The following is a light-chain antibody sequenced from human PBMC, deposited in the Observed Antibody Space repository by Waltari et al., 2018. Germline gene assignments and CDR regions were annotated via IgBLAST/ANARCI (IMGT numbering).Light chain of an antibody. J-gene: IGKJ2*03. Sequence: DIVMTQSPDSLAVSLGERATINCKSSQSVLYSSNNKNCLGWYQQKPGQPPKLLIYWASTRESGVPDRCSGSGSGTDFTLTISSLQAEDVAVYYCQQYYSTPYSFGQGTKLEIK. CDR1: QSVLYSSNNKNC. V-gene: IGKV4-1*01. CDR3: QQYYSTPYS. CDR2: WAS.